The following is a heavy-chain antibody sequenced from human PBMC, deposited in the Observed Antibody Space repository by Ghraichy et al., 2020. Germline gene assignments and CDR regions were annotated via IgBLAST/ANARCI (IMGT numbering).Heavy chain of an antibody. J-gene: IGHJ4*02. CDR3: ATHRGGYDLG. V-gene: IGHV4-34*01. D-gene: IGHD5-12*01. CDR2: INHSGST. CDR1: GGSFSGYY. Sequence: SETLSLTCAVYGGSFSGYYWSWIRQPPGKGLEWIGEINHSGSTNYNPSLKSRVTISVDTSKNQFSLKLSSVTAADTAVYYCATHRGGYDLGWGQGTLVTVSS.